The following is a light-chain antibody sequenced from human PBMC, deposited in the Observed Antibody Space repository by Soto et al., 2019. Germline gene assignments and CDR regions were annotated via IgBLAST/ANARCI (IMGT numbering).Light chain of an antibody. CDR1: QSLLHSNGYNY. CDR3: MQALQTRA. V-gene: IGKV2-28*01. CDR2: LGS. Sequence: DIVMTQSPLSLPVTPGEPASISCRSSQSLLHSNGYNYLDWYLQKPGQSPQLLIYLGSNRASGVPDRFSGSGSGTDFTPKLSRVEAEDVGVYYCMQALQTRAFGQGTKVDIK. J-gene: IGKJ1*01.